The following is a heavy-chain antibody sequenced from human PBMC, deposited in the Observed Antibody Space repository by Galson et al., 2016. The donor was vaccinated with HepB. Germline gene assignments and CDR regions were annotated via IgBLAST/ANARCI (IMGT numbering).Heavy chain of an antibody. Sequence: ETLSLTCTVSSDPVTSGTYYWSWVRQSPGQGLDWIGYIHDSGNTNYNPSIKSRVTISRDTSKSQFFLELTSVTAADTAVYYCARDEGFYNGMDVWGQGTTVTVAS. V-gene: IGHV4-61*01. J-gene: IGHJ6*02. CDR1: SDPVTSGTYY. D-gene: IGHD2-2*02. CDR3: ARDEGFYNGMDV. CDR2: IHDSGNT.